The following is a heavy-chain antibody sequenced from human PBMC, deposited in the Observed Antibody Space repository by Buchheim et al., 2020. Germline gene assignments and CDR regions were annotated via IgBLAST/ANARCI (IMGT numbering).Heavy chain of an antibody. CDR1: GFTFSSYG. CDR2: ISYDGSNK. Sequence: QVQLVESGGGVVQPGRSLRLSCAASGFTFSSYGMHWVRQAPGKGLEWVAVISYDGSNKYYADSVKGRFTISRDTSKNTLYLQMNSLRAEDTAVYYCAKAGFSTVHYGMDVWGQGTT. V-gene: IGHV3-30*18. CDR3: AKAGFSTVHYGMDV. J-gene: IGHJ6*02. D-gene: IGHD4-11*01.